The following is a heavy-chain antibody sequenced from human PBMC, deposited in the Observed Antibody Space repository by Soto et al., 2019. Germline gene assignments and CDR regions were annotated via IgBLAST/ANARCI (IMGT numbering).Heavy chain of an antibody. V-gene: IGHV4-34*01. D-gene: IGHD3-9*01. CDR2: INYRGGT. J-gene: IGHJ5*02. Sequence: WTWLRQPPGKGLEWIGEINYRGGTTYNPSLKSRATIAIDTSKSQFTLTLSSVTAADTALYYCARSYYNILTGYYTWGQGTQVTVSS. CDR3: ARSYYNILTGYYT.